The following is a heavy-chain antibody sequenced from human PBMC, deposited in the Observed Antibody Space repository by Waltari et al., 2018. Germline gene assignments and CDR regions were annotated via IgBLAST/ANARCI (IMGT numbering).Heavy chain of an antibody. Sequence: QLQLQESGPGLVKPSETLSLTCTVSGGSISSSSYYWGWIRQPPGKGLEWIGSIYYSGSTYYNPSRKSRVTISVDTSKNQFSLKLSSVTAADTAVYYCARHYPMVRGVMTHFDYWGQGTLVTVSS. CDR1: GGSISSSSYY. V-gene: IGHV4-39*01. D-gene: IGHD3-10*01. CDR3: ARHYPMVRGVMTHFDY. CDR2: IYYSGST. J-gene: IGHJ4*02.